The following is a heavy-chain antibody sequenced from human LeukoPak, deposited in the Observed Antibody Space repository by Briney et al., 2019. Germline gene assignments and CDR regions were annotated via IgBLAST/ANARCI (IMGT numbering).Heavy chain of an antibody. V-gene: IGHV4-34*01. CDR1: GGSFSGYY. Sequence: SETLSLTRAVYGGSFSGYYWSWIRQPPGKGLEWIGSIYYTGSTYYNPSLKSRVTISVDTSKNQFSLNLSSVTAADTAVYYCARLDWSNWCFDLWGRGTLVIVSS. CDR2: IYYTGST. D-gene: IGHD3/OR15-3a*01. CDR3: ARLDWSNWCFDL. J-gene: IGHJ2*01.